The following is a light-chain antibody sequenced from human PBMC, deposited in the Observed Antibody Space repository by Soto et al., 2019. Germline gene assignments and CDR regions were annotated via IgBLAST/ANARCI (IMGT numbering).Light chain of an antibody. J-gene: IGLJ2*01. CDR2: DVN. V-gene: IGLV2-14*03. Sequence: QSALTQPASVSGSPGQSITISCTGTSSDVGGYNYVSWYQHHPGKAPKLMIYDVNNRPSGVSNRFSGSKSGNTASLTISGLRAEDEVEYYCASYTSTSTIHVVFGGGTKVTVL. CDR1: SSDVGGYNY. CDR3: ASYTSTSTIHVV.